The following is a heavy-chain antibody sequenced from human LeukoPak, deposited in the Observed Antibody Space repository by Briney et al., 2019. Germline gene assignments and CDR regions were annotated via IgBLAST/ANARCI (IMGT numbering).Heavy chain of an antibody. CDR1: GFTVSSNY. J-gene: IGHJ6*02. CDR3: ARVGLDSKDYYYYGMDV. CDR2: IYSDGST. Sequence: GGSLRLSCAASGFTVSSNYMSWVRQAPGKGLEWVSVIYSDGSTYYADSVKGRFTISRDNSKNTLYLQMNSLRAEDTAVYYCARVGLDSKDYYYYGMDVWGQGTTVTVSS. D-gene: IGHD3/OR15-3a*01. V-gene: IGHV3-53*01.